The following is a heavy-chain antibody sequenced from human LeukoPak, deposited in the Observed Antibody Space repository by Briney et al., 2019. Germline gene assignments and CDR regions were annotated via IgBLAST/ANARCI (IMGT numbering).Heavy chain of an antibody. D-gene: IGHD6-19*01. J-gene: IGHJ4*02. CDR3: ARDPGYSSGWYPDY. V-gene: IGHV3-21*01. Sequence: PGRSLRLSCAASGFTFSNYGMNWVRQAPGKGLEWVSSISSSSSYIYYADSVKGRFTISRDNAKNSLYLQMNSLRAEDTAVYYCARDPGYSSGWYPDYWGQGTLVTVSS. CDR2: ISSSSSYI. CDR1: GFTFSNYG.